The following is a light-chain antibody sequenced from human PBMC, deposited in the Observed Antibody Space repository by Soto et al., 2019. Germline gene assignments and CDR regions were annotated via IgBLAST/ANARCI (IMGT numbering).Light chain of an antibody. J-gene: IGLJ3*02. CDR1: SGHSDYA. V-gene: IGLV4-69*01. Sequence: QPVLTQSPSASASPGAWVTLTCTLSSGHSDYAIAWHQQQPEKGPRYLMKVTSDGSHTKGDGIPDRFSGSSSGADRYLTISSLRSDDEADYYCQAWGTGGVFGGGTQLTVL. CDR2: VTSDGSH. CDR3: QAWGTGGV.